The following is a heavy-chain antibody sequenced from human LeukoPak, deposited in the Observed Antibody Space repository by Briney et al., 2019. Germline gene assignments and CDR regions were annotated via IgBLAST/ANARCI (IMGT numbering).Heavy chain of an antibody. J-gene: IGHJ4*02. V-gene: IGHV4-39*07. D-gene: IGHD3-22*01. CDR3: GRGVVVVLPLDY. CDR1: GGSISSSSYY. Sequence: PSETLSLTCTVSGGSISSSSYYWGWIRQPPGNGLEWIGSIYYSGSAYYNPSLKSRVTISVDTSKNQFSLKLSSVTAADTAVYYCGRGVVVVLPLDYWGQGTLVTVSS. CDR2: IYYSGSA.